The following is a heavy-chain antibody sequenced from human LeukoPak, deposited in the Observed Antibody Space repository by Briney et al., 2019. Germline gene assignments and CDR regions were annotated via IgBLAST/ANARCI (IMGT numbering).Heavy chain of an antibody. J-gene: IGHJ4*02. Sequence: SETLSLTCAVYGGSFSGYYWSWIRQPPGKGLEWIGEINHSGSTNYNPSLKSRVTISVDTSKNQFSLKLSSVTAADTAVYYCARGVAVAGPVPFDYWGQGTLVTVSS. CDR3: ARGVAVAGPVPFDY. CDR1: GGSFSGYY. CDR2: INHSGST. D-gene: IGHD6-19*01. V-gene: IGHV4-34*01.